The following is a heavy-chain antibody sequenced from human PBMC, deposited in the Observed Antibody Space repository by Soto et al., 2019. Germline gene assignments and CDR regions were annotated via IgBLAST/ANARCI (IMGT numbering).Heavy chain of an antibody. J-gene: IGHJ4*02. CDR1: GFAVSSKY. CDR3: VQTTGWPGFDF. D-gene: IGHD6-19*01. Sequence: EVQLVESGGCLIQPGGSLRLSCAASGFAVSSKYMTWVRQAPGKGLEWVSVIYGGGTTYYADSVKGRFTISRDTSKNTLYLQMNSLRADDTAVYYCVQTTGWPGFDFWGQGTLVTVSS. V-gene: IGHV3-53*01. CDR2: IYGGGTT.